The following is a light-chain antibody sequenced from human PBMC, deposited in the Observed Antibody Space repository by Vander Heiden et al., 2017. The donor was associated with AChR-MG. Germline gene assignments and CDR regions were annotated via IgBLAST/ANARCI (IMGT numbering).Light chain of an antibody. CDR1: NSNIGSNY. CDR3: ASWDDSLSGQVE. V-gene: IGLV1-47*01. CDR2: RNS. Sequence: QAILTQPPSVSGTPGQRLTISCYGSNSNIGSNYVYWYQQLPGTAPTLLIYRNSQRPSGVPDRIAGSKSGTAASLAIRGLRSEDEAEYDGASWDDSLSGQVECGGGTKLT. J-gene: IGLJ2*01.